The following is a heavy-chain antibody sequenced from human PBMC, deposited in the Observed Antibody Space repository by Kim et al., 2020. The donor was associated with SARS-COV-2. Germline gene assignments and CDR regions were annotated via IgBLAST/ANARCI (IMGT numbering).Heavy chain of an antibody. CDR3: AKDQSGNYYYYSGMDV. J-gene: IGHJ6*02. D-gene: IGHD1-26*01. CDR1: GFRFSSHA. V-gene: IGHV3-23*01. CDR2: ISGGGYTI. Sequence: GWSLRLSCVASGFRFSSHAMTWVRQAPGKGLERVSIISGGGYTIYYADSVKGRFTVSRDNSKNTLYLQMNSLRAEDTALYFCAKDQSGNYYYYSGMDVWGPGTTVTVSS.